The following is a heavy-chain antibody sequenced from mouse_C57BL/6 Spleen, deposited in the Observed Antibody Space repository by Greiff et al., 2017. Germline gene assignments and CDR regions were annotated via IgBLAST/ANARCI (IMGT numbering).Heavy chain of an antibody. CDR1: GYAFSSYW. J-gene: IGHJ4*01. D-gene: IGHD2-1*01. Sequence: VQLKESGAELVKPGASVKISCKASGYAFSSYWMNWVKQRPGKGLEWIGQIYPGDGDTNYNGKFKGKATLTADKSSSTAYMQLSSLTSEDSAVYFCARSYGNPYYAMDYWGQGTSVTVSS. CDR2: IYPGDGDT. CDR3: ARSYGNPYYAMDY. V-gene: IGHV1-80*01.